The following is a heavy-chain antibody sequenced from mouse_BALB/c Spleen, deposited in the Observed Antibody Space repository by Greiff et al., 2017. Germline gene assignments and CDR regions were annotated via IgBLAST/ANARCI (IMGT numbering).Heavy chain of an antibody. V-gene: IGHV1S81*02. CDR2: INPSNGRT. Sequence: VQLQQPGAELVTPGPSVSLSCTASGYTFTSYWMHWVKQRPGQGLEWIGEINPSNGRTNYNEKFKSKATLTVDKSSSTAYMQLSSLTSEDTAVYYCARSLLYYAMDYWGQGTSVTVSS. CDR3: ARSLLYYAMDY. J-gene: IGHJ4*01. CDR1: GYTFTSYW.